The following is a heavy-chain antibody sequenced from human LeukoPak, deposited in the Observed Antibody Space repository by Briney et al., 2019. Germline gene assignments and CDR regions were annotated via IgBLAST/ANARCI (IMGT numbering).Heavy chain of an antibody. CDR3: ARSNMVSNWFDP. Sequence: SETLSLTCTVSGYSISSGSYYWSWIRQPAGKGLEWIGRIYTSGSTNYNPSLKSRVTISVDTSKNQFSLKLSSVTAADTAVYYCARSNMVSNWFDPWGQGTLVTVSS. V-gene: IGHV4-61*02. CDR1: GYSISSGSYY. CDR2: IYTSGST. D-gene: IGHD3-10*01. J-gene: IGHJ5*02.